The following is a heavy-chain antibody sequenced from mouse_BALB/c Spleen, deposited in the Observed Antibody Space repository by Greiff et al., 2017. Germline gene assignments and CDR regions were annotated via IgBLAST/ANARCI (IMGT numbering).Heavy chain of an antibody. CDR1: GFTFSDYY. Sequence: EVQLVESGGGLVKPGGSLKLSCAASGFTFSDYYMYWVRQTPEKRLEWVATISDGGSYTYYPDSVKGRITISRDNAKNNLYLQMSSLKSEDTAMYYCARDGTGYAMDYWGQGTSVTVSS. D-gene: IGHD4-1*01. J-gene: IGHJ4*01. V-gene: IGHV5-4*02. CDR3: ARDGTGYAMDY. CDR2: ISDGGSYT.